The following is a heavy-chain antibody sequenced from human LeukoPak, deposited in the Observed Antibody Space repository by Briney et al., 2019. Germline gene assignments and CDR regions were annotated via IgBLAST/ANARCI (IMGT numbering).Heavy chain of an antibody. CDR2: INPSGGST. V-gene: IGHV1-46*01. CDR3: ATESGTADKVDAFDI. Sequence: ASVKVSCKASGYTFTSYYMHWVRQAPGQGLEWMGIINPSGGSTSYAQKFQGRVTMTRNTSISTAYMELSSLRSEDTAVYYCATESGTADKVDAFDIWGQGTMVTVSS. CDR1: GYTFTSYY. D-gene: IGHD1-1*01. J-gene: IGHJ3*02.